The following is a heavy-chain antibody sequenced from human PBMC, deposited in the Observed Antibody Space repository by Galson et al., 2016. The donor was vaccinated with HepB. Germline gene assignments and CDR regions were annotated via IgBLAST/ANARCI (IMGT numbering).Heavy chain of an antibody. CDR3: VRGSIPMAWWGAFDP. J-gene: IGHJ5*02. Sequence: QSGAEVKKPGESLKISCKGSGHSFNNYGIAWVRQMPGKGLEWMGIIYPDDSNTRYSPTFQGQVTISADKSISTAYLQWSSLKASDTAMYYCVRGSIPMAWWGAFDPWGQGTLVTVSS. V-gene: IGHV5-51*01. CDR2: IYPDDSNT. D-gene: IGHD6-19*01. CDR1: GHSFNNYG.